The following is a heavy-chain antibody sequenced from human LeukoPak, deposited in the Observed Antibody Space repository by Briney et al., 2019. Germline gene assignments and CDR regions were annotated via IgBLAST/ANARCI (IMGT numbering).Heavy chain of an antibody. D-gene: IGHD6-19*01. J-gene: IGHJ4*02. CDR2: IWYDGSNK. CDR3: ARPAVAGIYYFDY. Sequence: GGSLRLSCAASGFTFSSYGMHWVRQAPGKGLESVAVIWYDGSNKYYADSVKGRFTISRDNSKNTLYLQINSLRAEDTAVYYCARPAVAGIYYFDYWGQGTLVTVSS. V-gene: IGHV3-33*01. CDR1: GFTFSSYG.